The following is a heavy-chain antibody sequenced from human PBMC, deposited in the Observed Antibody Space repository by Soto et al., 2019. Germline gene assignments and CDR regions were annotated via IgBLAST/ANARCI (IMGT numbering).Heavy chain of an antibody. CDR3: ARLNSGYSGYDYWGYYYGMDV. J-gene: IGHJ6*02. V-gene: IGHV4-59*08. CDR1: GGSISSYY. Sequence: SETLSLTCTVSGGSISSYYWSWIRQPPGKGLEWIGYIYYSGSTNYNPSLKSRVTISVDTSKNQFSLKLSSVTAADTAVYYCARLNSGYSGYDYWGYYYGMDVWGQGTTVTVSS. CDR2: IYYSGST. D-gene: IGHD5-12*01.